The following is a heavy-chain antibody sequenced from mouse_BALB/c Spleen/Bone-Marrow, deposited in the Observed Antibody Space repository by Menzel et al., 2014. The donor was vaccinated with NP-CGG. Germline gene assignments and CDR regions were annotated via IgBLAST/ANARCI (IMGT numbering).Heavy chain of an antibody. D-gene: IGHD2-2*01. CDR1: GFNIKDTY. Sequence: VQLKESGAELVKPGASVKLSCTASGFNIKDTYMHWVKQRPEQGLEWIGRIDPANGNTKYDPKFQGKASITADTSSNTAYLQLSSLTSEDTAVYYGASYVYGYYFDYWGQGTTLTVSS. CDR3: ASYVYGYYFDY. V-gene: IGHV14-3*02. J-gene: IGHJ2*01. CDR2: IDPANGNT.